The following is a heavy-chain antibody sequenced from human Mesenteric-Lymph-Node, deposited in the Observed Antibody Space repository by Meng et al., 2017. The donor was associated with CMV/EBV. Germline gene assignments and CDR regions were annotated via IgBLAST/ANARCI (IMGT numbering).Heavy chain of an antibody. CDR1: GGSFSDYY. J-gene: IGHJ4*02. V-gene: IGHV4-34*01. CDR2: INDSGSI. CDR3: AGGGLADRLGS. D-gene: IGHD6-6*01. Sequence: GSLRLSCAVYGGSFSDYYWTWIRQSPEKGLEWIGEINDSGSINYNPSLRSRVSISVDTSKNQFSLKLNSVTAADTAVCYCAGGGLADRLGSWGQGTLVTVSS.